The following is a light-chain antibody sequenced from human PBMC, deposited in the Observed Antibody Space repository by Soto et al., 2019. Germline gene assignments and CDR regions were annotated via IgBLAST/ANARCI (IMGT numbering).Light chain of an antibody. CDR2: AAS. CDR1: QGISTY. V-gene: IGKV1-9*01. CDR3: QQLNNYVLT. Sequence: DIQMTHSPSSLSASVGDRVTITCRASQGISTYLAWYQQKPGKAPKLLISAASTLQSGVPSRFSGSGSGTEFTLTISSLQPEDFATYYCQQLNNYVLTFGGGTKVDIK. J-gene: IGKJ4*01.